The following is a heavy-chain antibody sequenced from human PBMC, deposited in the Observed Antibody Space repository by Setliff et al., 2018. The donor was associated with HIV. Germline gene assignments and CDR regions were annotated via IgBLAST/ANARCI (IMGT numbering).Heavy chain of an antibody. CDR1: SASISSHYSSHY. CDR2: IYYSGST. V-gene: IGHV4-61*01. D-gene: IGHD2-21*01. Sequence: VSSASISSHYSSHYWTWIRQSPGKGLEWIGYIYYSGSTSYNPSLKSRVTISLDTSKNQFSLRLRSVTSADTAVYYCATSTLGWSDDAFDIWGQGTMVTVSS. CDR3: ATSTLGWSDDAFDI. J-gene: IGHJ3*02.